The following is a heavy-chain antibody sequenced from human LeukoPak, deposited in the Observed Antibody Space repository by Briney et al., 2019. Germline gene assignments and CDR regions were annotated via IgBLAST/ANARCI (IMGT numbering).Heavy chain of an antibody. CDR3: ARDRAVLVAATYSYYYYMDV. D-gene: IGHD2-15*01. CDR1: GFTFGAYW. Sequence: GGSLRLSCAASGFTFGAYWMTWVRQAPGKGLEWVANIKQDGNEKYYVDFVKGRFAISRDNAKNSLYLEMNSLRAEDTAVYYCARDRAVLVAATYSYYYYMDVWSKGTTVTASS. CDR2: IKQDGNEK. J-gene: IGHJ6*03. V-gene: IGHV3-7*01.